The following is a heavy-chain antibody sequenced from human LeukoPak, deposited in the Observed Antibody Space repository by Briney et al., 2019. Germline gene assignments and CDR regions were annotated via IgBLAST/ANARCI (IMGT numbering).Heavy chain of an antibody. CDR3: ARDPRYSSSWADAFDI. D-gene: IGHD6-13*01. V-gene: IGHV4-61*01. Sequence: SETLSLTCTVSGGSVSSSSYYWSWIRQPPGKGLEWIGYIYYSGSTNYNPSLKSRVTISVDTSKNQFSLKLSSVTAADTAVYYCARDPRYSSSWADAFDIWGQGTMVTVSS. J-gene: IGHJ3*02. CDR1: GGSVSSSSYY. CDR2: IYYSGST.